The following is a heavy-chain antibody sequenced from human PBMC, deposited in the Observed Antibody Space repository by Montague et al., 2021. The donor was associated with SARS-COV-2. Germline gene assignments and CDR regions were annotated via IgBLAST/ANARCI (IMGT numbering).Heavy chain of an antibody. V-gene: IGHV6-1*01. CDR1: GDSVPSNSAT. Sequence: CAISGDSVPSNSATWNWVRQSPSRGLEWLGRTYYRSKWYNDYAVSVRGRVTINPDTSKNQFSLQLNSVTPEDTAIYHCTSGREGNYNVMDVWGQGTTVTVSS. D-gene: IGHD1-1*01. J-gene: IGHJ6*02. CDR3: TSGREGNYNVMDV. CDR2: TYYRSKWYN.